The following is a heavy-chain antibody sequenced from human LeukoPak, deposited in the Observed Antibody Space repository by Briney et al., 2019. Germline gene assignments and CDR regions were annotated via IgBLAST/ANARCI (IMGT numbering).Heavy chain of an antibody. Sequence: GGSLRLSCAASGFTFSSYSMNWVRQATGKGLEWVSSISSSSSYIYYADSVKGRFTISRDNAKNSLYLQMNSLRAEDTAVYYCARDPVDSGWLDYWSQGTLVTVSS. J-gene: IGHJ4*02. CDR3: ARDPVDSGWLDY. CDR2: ISSSSSYI. CDR1: GFTFSSYS. D-gene: IGHD5-12*01. V-gene: IGHV3-21*01.